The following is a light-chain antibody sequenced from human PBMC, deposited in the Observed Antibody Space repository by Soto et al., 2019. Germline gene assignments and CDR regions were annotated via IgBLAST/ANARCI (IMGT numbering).Light chain of an antibody. CDR2: RAF. J-gene: IGKJ3*01. CDR1: ESVLSN. Sequence: EVVMTQSPATLSVSPGETVTLSCTASESVLSNVAWYQQKPGQAPRLLIYRAFTRATGVPDRFSGSGSETEFTLTISSLQSEDFDVYFCQQFRHSPETFGPGIQLDVK. V-gene: IGKV3-15*01. CDR3: QQFRHSPET.